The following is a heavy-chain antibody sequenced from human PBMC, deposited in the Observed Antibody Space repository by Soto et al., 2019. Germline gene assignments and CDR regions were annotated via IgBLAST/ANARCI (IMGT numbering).Heavy chain of an antibody. D-gene: IGHD3-22*01. CDR1: GGTFSSYA. CDR3: ARGYYDSSGWGAYYYGMDV. Sequence: QVQLVQSGAEVKKPGSSVKVSCKASGGTFSSYAISWVRQAPGQGLEWMGGIIPIFGTANYAQKFQGRVTITADNSTSTAYMYLSSLRAEDTAVYYFARGYYDSSGWGAYYYGMDVRGQGTTVTVSS. V-gene: IGHV1-69*06. J-gene: IGHJ6*02. CDR2: IIPIFGTA.